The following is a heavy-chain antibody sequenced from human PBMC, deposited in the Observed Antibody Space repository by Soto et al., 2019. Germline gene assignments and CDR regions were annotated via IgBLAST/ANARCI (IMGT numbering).Heavy chain of an antibody. V-gene: IGHV1-69*13. CDR1: GGTFSSYA. J-gene: IGHJ6*02. CDR2: IIPIFGTA. CDR3: ARDHPPDYGSGSSSYYYGMDV. D-gene: IGHD3-10*01. Sequence: VKVSCKASGGTFSSYAISWVRQAPGQGLEWMGGIIPIFGTANYAQKFQGRVTITADESTSTAYMELSSLRSEDTAVYYCARDHPPDYGSGSSSYYYGMDVWGQGTTVTVSS.